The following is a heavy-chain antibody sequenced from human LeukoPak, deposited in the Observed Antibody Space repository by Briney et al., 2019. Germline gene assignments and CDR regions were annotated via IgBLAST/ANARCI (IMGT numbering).Heavy chain of an antibody. CDR3: ARGGDRSFDY. D-gene: IGHD3-10*01. CDR2: IYHSGST. Sequence: SETLSLTCTVSGYSISSGYYWGWIRQPPGKGLEWIGNIYHSGSTYYNPSLKSRVTISVDTSKNQFSLKLSSVTAADTAVYYCARGGDRSFDYWGQGTLVTVSS. V-gene: IGHV4-38-2*02. CDR1: GYSISSGYY. J-gene: IGHJ4*02.